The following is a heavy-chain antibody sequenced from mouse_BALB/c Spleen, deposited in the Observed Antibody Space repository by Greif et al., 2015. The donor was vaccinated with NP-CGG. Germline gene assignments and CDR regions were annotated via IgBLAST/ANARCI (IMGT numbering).Heavy chain of an antibody. D-gene: IGHD1-2*01. J-gene: IGHJ1*01. CDR3: AREDHFITSWCFDV. V-gene: IGHV1S137*01. Sequence: QVQLKQSGAELVRPGVSVKISCKGSGYTFTDYAMHWVKQSHAKSLEWIGVISTYYGDASYNQKFKGKATMTVDKSSSTAYKELARLTSEDSAIYYCAREDHFITSWCFDVWGAGTTVTVSS. CDR1: GYTFTDYA. CDR2: ISTYYGDA.